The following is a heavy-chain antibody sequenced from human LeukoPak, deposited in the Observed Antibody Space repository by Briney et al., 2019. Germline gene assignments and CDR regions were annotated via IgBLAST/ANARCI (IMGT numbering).Heavy chain of an antibody. J-gene: IGHJ4*02. Sequence: SETLSLTCTVSGVSISSYYWIWIRHPAGKGLECIGRIYTSGSTIYNPSLNSRVTISVDKSKNHLSLNLSSVTVADTAVYYCARDWRYCSGGSCSYYFDYWGQGALVTVSS. CDR3: ARDWRYCSGGSCSYYFDY. CDR1: GVSISSYY. CDR2: IYTSGST. V-gene: IGHV4-4*07. D-gene: IGHD2-15*01.